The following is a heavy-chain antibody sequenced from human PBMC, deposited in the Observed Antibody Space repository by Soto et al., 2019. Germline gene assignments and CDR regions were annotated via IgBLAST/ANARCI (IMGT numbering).Heavy chain of an antibody. CDR2: IYWDDDK. CDR1: GFSLSTSGVG. CDR3: AHMGTGHCSGGSCSPFGFV. J-gene: IGHJ6*04. V-gene: IGHV2-5*02. D-gene: IGHD2-15*01. Sequence: SGPTMVNPTQTLTLTCTFSGFSLSTSGVGVGWIRQPPGKALEWLALIYWDDDKRYSPSLKSRLTITKDTSKNQVVPTMTNMDPVDTATYYCAHMGTGHCSGGSCSPFGFVWGKGTTVTVSS.